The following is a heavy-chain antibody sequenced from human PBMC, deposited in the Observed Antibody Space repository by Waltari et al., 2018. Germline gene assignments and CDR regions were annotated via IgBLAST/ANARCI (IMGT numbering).Heavy chain of an antibody. CDR2: ISGCGGST. CDR3: AKDRDYDSSGYYGGFDY. CDR1: GFTFSSYA. J-gene: IGHJ4*02. Sequence: EVQLLESGGGLVQPGGSLRLSCAASGFTFSSYAMSWVRQAPGKGLEWVSAISGCGGSTYSADSLKGRFTISRDNSKNTLYLQMNSLRAEDTAVYYCAKDRDYDSSGYYGGFDYWGQGTLVTVSS. V-gene: IGHV3-23*01. D-gene: IGHD3-22*01.